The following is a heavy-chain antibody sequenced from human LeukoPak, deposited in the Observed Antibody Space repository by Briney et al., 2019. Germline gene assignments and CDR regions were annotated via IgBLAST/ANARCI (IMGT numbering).Heavy chain of an antibody. V-gene: IGHV3-21*01. D-gene: IGHD3-10*02. Sequence: GGSLRLSCAASGFTFTTHGMNWVRQAPGKGLEWVSSISSSSSYIYYADSVKGRFTISRDNAKNSLYLQMNSLRAEDTAVYYCAELGITMIGGVWGKGTTVTISS. J-gene: IGHJ6*04. CDR3: AELGITMIGGV. CDR2: ISSSSSYI. CDR1: GFTFTTHG.